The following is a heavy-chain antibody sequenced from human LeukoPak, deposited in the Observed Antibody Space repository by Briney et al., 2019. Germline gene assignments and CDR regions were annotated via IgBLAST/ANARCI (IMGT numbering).Heavy chain of an antibody. J-gene: IGHJ6*02. Sequence: GASVKVSCKASGYTFTSYDINWVRQATGQGLEWMGWMNPNSGNTGYAQKFQGRVTMTRNTSISTAYMELSRLRSDDTAVYYCARWDSSGWYYGMDVWGQGTTVTVSS. CDR1: GYTFTSYD. CDR3: ARWDSSGWYYGMDV. CDR2: MNPNSGNT. D-gene: IGHD6-19*01. V-gene: IGHV1-8*01.